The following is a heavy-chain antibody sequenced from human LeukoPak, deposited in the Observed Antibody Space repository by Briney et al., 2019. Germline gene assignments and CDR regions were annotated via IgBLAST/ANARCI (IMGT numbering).Heavy chain of an antibody. CDR1: GFTFGSYW. V-gene: IGHV3-7*04. CDR3: ARVRGGYYLDY. CDR2: IKQAGTEK. D-gene: IGHD5-24*01. J-gene: IGHJ4*02. Sequence: GGSLRLSCAASGFTFGSYWMNWVRQAPGKGLEWVANIKQAGTEKYYVDSVKGRFTISRDNAKNSLFLQMNSLRAEDTAVYFCARVRGGYYLDYWGQGTLVTVSS.